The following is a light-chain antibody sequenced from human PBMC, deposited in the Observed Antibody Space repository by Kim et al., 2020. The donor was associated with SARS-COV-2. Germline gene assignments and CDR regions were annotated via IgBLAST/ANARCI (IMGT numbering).Light chain of an antibody. Sequence: EIVMTQSPATLSVSPGERATLSCRASQSVSSNLAWYQQKPGQAPRLLIYGASTRATGIPARFSGSGSGTEFTLTISSLQSEDFAVYYFQHYNNLVGFGQGTKVDIK. CDR3: QHYNNLVG. CDR1: QSVSSN. V-gene: IGKV3-15*01. J-gene: IGKJ1*01. CDR2: GAS.